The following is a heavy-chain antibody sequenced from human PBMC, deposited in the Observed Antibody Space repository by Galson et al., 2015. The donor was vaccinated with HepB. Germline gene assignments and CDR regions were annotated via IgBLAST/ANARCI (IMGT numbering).Heavy chain of an antibody. D-gene: IGHD6-19*01. CDR1: GFTFSTNV. Sequence: SLRLSCAASGFTFSTNVMHWVRQAPGKGLEWVAVISYDGNTQYYADSMKGRFTLSRDNSKNTLSLQMNSLKPEDTAIYYCAKDYSSGWDLGHWGQGTLVTVSS. CDR3: AKDYSSGWDLGH. CDR2: ISYDGNTQ. J-gene: IGHJ5*02. V-gene: IGHV3-30*18.